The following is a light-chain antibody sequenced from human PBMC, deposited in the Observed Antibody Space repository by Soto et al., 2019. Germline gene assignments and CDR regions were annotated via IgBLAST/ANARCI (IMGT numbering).Light chain of an antibody. CDR2: EVR. Sequence: QSALTQPASVSGSPGQSITISCTGTSSDVGSYDLVSWYQQHPGKAPKLMIYEVRKRPSGLSNRFSGPKSGNTASLTISGLQAEDEADYYCCSYAGTSTLVFGRGTKLTVL. CDR1: SSDVGSYDL. V-gene: IGLV2-23*02. CDR3: CSYAGTSTLV. J-gene: IGLJ2*01.